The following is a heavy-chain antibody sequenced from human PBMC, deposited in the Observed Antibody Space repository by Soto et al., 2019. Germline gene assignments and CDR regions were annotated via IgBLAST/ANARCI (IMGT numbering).Heavy chain of an antibody. CDR2: SSYGGAT. CDR1: GGSLRDVGHF. J-gene: IGHJ5*01. V-gene: IGHV4-31*03. Sequence: QVQLRESGPGLMKPSQTLSLTCTVSGGSLRDVGHFWTWLRQRPGSGLEWVGYSSYGGATYYSPSLQSRVSISVDTSKNQFSLTLNSVTAADTATYDCATDPGGPPLNMFESWGHGTLVTVSS. CDR3: ATDPGGPPLNMFES. D-gene: IGHD3-10*01.